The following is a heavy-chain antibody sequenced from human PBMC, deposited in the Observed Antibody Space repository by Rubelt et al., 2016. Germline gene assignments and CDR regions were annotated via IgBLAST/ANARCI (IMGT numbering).Heavy chain of an antibody. Sequence: EVQLLESGGGLVQPGGSLRLSCAASGFTFSSSAMSWVRQAPGKGLDWVSAISGSGGSTCYADSVKGRFTISRDSSKNTRYLQMNSLVGEGTAVYYCAKDKWQQLVLRECYYGMDVWGQGTTVTVSS. D-gene: IGHD6-13*01. V-gene: IGHV3-23*01. CDR3: AKDKWQQLVLRECYYGMDV. J-gene: IGHJ6*02. CDR2: ISGSGGST. CDR1: GFTFSSSA.